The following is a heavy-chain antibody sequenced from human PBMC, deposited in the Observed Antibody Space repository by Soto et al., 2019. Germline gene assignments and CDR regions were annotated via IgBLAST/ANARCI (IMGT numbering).Heavy chain of an antibody. CDR1: GGSISSGDYY. V-gene: IGHV4-30-4*01. CDR3: ARGGRYCSGGSCYSFDY. Sequence: TLSLTCTVSGGSISSGDYYWSWIRQPPGKGLEWIGYIYYSGSTYYNPSLKSRVTISVDTSKNQFSLKLSSVTAADTAVYYCARGGRYCSGGSCYSFDYWGQGTLVTVSS. D-gene: IGHD2-15*01. J-gene: IGHJ4*02. CDR2: IYYSGST.